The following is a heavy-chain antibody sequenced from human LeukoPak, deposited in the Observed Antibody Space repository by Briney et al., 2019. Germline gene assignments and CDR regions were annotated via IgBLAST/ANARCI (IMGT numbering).Heavy chain of an antibody. D-gene: IGHD3-3*01. Sequence: PGGSLRLSCAASGFTFSSYAMSWVRQAPGKGLEWVSAISGSGGSTYYADSVKGRFTISRDNSKNTLYLQVNSLRAEDTAVYYCAKDLEGDPYDFWSGSAPQFGYWGQGTLVTVSS. CDR3: AKDLEGDPYDFWSGSAPQFGY. J-gene: IGHJ4*02. CDR2: ISGSGGST. V-gene: IGHV3-23*01. CDR1: GFTFSSYA.